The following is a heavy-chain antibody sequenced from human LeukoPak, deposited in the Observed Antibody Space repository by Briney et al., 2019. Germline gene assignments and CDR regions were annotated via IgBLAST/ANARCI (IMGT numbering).Heavy chain of an antibody. V-gene: IGHV3-23*01. J-gene: IGHJ4*02. CDR1: GFTFSSYG. CDR3: AKTNGYFDQ. CDR2: ISGSGETT. Sequence: GGSLRLSCAASGFTFSSYGMTWLRQPPAKGREWVSAISGSGETTYYSDSVKGRFTISRDNSKNTLFLQMNSLRVEDAAMYYCAKTNGYFDQWGQGTLVAVSS. D-gene: IGHD2-8*01.